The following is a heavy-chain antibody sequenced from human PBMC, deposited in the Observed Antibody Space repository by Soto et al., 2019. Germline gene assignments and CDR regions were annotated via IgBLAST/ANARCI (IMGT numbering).Heavy chain of an antibody. CDR1: GFTFSSYA. Sequence: EVQLLESGGGLVQPGGSLRLSCAASGFTFSSYAMSWVRQAPGKGLEWVSAISGSGGSTYYADSVKGRFTISRDNSKNTLYLQMNSPRAEDTAVYYCARLLSSGSYWESTYWVGLWGQGTLVTVSS. D-gene: IGHD1-26*01. CDR3: ARLLSSGSYWESTYWVGL. J-gene: IGHJ4*02. CDR2: ISGSGGST. V-gene: IGHV3-23*01.